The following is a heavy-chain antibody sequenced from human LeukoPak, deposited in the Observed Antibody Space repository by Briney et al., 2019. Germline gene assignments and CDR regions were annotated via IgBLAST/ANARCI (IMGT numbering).Heavy chain of an antibody. CDR1: GFTFTTYS. V-gene: IGHV3-64*01. CDR3: ARGRGETCARPFFDYR. Sequence: TGGSLRLSCAASGFTFTTYSMHWVRQAPGKGLDYVSGISTNGGTTYYANSVKGRFTISRDNSKNTVYLQMASLRAEDMGVYYCARGRGETCARPFFDYRGGQGSLVTVSS. D-gene: IGHD3/OR15-3a*01. J-gene: IGHJ4*02. CDR2: ISTNGGTT.